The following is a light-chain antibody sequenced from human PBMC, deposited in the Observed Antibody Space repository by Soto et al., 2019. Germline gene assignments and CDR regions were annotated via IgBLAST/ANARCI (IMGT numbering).Light chain of an antibody. V-gene: IGKV2-28*01. CDR2: LGS. J-gene: IGKJ1*01. CDR3: MQGIQTPKT. Sequence: DIVMTQSPLSLPFNPGEPASISCRSSQSLLHSNGYMFLDWYLQKPGQSQQLLIYLGSNRASGVPDRFSGSGSGTDFTLKISRVEAEDVVVYYFMQGIQTPKTFGQGTKVEIK. CDR1: QSLLHSNGYMF.